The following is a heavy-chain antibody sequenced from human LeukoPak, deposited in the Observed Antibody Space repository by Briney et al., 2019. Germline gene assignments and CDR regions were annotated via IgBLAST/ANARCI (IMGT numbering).Heavy chain of an antibody. D-gene: IGHD6-19*01. CDR3: AKEVRSGWYGMFDY. Sequence: GGSLRLSCAASGFTFSSYGMHWVRQAPGKGLEWVAFIRYDGSNKYYADSVKGRFTISRDNSKNTLYLQMIRLRAEDTAVYYCAKEVRSGWYGMFDYWGQGNLVTVSS. J-gene: IGHJ4*02. CDR1: GFTFSSYG. CDR2: IRYDGSNK. V-gene: IGHV3-30*02.